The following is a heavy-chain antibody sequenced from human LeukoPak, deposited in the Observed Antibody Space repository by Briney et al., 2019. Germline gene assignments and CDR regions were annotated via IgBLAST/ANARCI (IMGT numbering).Heavy chain of an antibody. CDR1: GGSISSSNW. CDR3: ARDYYGSGSPDY. Sequence: PSETLSLTCAVSGGSISSSNWWSWVRQPPGKGLEWIGEIYHSGSTNYNPSLKSRVTISVDKSKNQFSLKLSSVTAADTAVYYYARDYYGSGSPDYWGQGTLVTVSS. D-gene: IGHD3-10*01. CDR2: IYHSGST. V-gene: IGHV4-4*02. J-gene: IGHJ4*02.